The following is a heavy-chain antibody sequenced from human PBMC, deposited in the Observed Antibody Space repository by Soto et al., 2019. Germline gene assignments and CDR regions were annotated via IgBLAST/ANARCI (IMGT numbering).Heavy chain of an antibody. D-gene: IGHD3-16*01. J-gene: IGHJ6*02. CDR3: ARRDYSGGYGMDV. V-gene: IGHV5-51*01. CDR1: GYSFTSYW. CDR2: IYPGDSDT. Sequence: GESLKISCKGSGYSFTSYWIAWVRQMPEKGLEWMGVIYPGDSDTRYSPSFRGQVTISADKSISTAYLQWSSLKASDTAMYYCARRDYSGGYGMDVWGQGTTVTVSS.